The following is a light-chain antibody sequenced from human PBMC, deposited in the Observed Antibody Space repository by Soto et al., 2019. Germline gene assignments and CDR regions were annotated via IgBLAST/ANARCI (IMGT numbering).Light chain of an antibody. CDR3: ATWDDRLNGYV. CDR1: SSNIGSNT. J-gene: IGLJ1*01. CDR2: NNN. Sequence: QPVLTQPPSASGTPGQRVTISCSGSSSNIGSNTVDWYQQLPGTAPKLLIYNNNQRPSGVPVRFSGSKSGTSASLAISGLQSEDEADYYCATWDDRLNGYVFGTGTKLTVL. V-gene: IGLV1-44*01.